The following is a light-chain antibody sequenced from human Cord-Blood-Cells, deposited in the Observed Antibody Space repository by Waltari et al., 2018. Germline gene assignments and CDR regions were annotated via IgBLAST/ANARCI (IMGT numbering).Light chain of an antibody. CDR3: MIWHSSAVV. V-gene: IGLV5-45*02. J-gene: IGLJ2*01. CDR1: SGINVGTYR. Sequence: QAVLTQPSSLSASPGASASLPCTLPSGINVGTYRIYWYQQNPGSPPQYLLRYKSDSDKQQGSGVPSRFSGSKDASANAGILLISGLQSEDEADYYCMIWHSSAVVFGGGTKLTVL. CDR2: YKSDSDK.